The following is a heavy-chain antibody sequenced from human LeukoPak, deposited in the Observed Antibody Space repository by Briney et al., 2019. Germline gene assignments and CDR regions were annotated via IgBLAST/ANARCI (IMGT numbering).Heavy chain of an antibody. CDR2: ISSSSSYI. J-gene: IGHJ6*02. Sequence: GGSLRLSCAASGFTFSSYSMNWVRQAPGKGLEWVSSISSSSSYIYYADSVKGRFTISRDNAKNSLYLQMNSLRAEDTAVYYCARDRLSGDGMDVWGQGTTVTVSS. D-gene: IGHD3-10*01. V-gene: IGHV3-21*01. CDR1: GFTFSSYS. CDR3: ARDRLSGDGMDV.